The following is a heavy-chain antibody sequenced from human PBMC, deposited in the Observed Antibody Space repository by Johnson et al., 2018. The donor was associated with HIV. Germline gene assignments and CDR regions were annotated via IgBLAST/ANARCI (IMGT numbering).Heavy chain of an antibody. CDR3: AGDQYSGGHRRPGAFDI. Sequence: QVQLVESGGGVVQPGRSMKLSCAASGLNFSDFSMHWVRQAPGEGLEWVAVISYDGSNKYYADSVKGRFTISRDNSKNTLYLQMNSLRAEDTAVYYCAGDQYSGGHRRPGAFDIWGQGTMVTVSS. J-gene: IGHJ3*02. CDR2: ISYDGSNK. V-gene: IGHV3-30*04. D-gene: IGHD1-26*01. CDR1: GLNFSDFS.